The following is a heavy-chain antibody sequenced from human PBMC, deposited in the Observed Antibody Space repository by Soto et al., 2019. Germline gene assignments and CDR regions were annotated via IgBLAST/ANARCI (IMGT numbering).Heavy chain of an antibody. D-gene: IGHD2-21*02. J-gene: IGHJ3*02. CDR2: VYSGGST. Sequence: PGGSLRLSCAASGFTASSSYMSWVRQAPGKGLEWVSIVYSGGSTYYADSVKGRFTISRDSSKNTLYLQVNSLRAEDTAVYYCARGSYCGGGCYGAAFDIWGQGTMVTVSS. CDR1: GFTASSSY. CDR3: ARGSYCGGGCYGAAFDI. V-gene: IGHV3-53*01.